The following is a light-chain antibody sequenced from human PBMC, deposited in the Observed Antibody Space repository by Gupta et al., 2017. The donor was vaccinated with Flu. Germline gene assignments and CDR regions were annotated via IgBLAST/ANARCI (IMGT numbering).Light chain of an antibody. V-gene: IGLV1-47*01. CDR1: DSNIGNNY. CDR2: RND. CDR3: SAWDDSLNAWV. Sequence: QFVLTQTPSASGTPGRRVTISYFGGDSNIGNNYVYWYQQFPGAAPKVLIYRNDQRPSGVPDRISGSKSDTSASLAISGLRAEDEADYYCSAWDDSLNAWVFGGGTKLTVL. J-gene: IGLJ3*02.